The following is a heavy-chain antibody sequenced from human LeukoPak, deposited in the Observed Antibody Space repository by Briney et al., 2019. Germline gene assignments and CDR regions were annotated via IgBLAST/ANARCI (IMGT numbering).Heavy chain of an antibody. J-gene: IGHJ4*02. CDR2: TNTDGSYS. CDR1: GFTFSYFW. V-gene: IGHV3-74*01. Sequence: GGSLRLSCAASGFTFSYFWMHWFRQTPGKGLVWVSCTNTDGSYSSYADSVKGRFTISRDNVRNTLYLQMSSLRAEDSAVYYCARDRGPRTGFMVREAYDYWGQGTLVTVSS. D-gene: IGHD3-10*01. CDR3: ARDRGPRTGFMVREAYDY.